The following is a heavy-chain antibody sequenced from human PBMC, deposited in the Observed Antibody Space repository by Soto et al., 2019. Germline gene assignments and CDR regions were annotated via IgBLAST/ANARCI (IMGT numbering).Heavy chain of an antibody. V-gene: IGHV3-30-3*01. CDR2: IAHDGSNA. Sequence: QVQLVESGGGVVQPGGSLRLSCAASGFTFRNHAMHWVRQAPGKGLECLAVIAHDGSNAFYRDSVKGRFTVSRDNSKNTLYLYMNGLRCEDTGVYYCASGDREDILVVVGARPGEYGTDIWGQGTTVIVSS. CDR1: GFTFRNHA. D-gene: IGHD2-15*01. CDR3: ASGDREDILVVVGARPGEYGTDI. J-gene: IGHJ6*02.